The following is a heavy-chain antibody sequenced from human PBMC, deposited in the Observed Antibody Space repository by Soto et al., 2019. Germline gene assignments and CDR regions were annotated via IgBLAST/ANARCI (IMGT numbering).Heavy chain of an antibody. V-gene: IGHV4-30-4*01. D-gene: IGHD6-13*01. CDR2: IYYTGST. Sequence: SSETLSLTCTVSGGSISSGSYYWSWIRQPPGKGLEWIGYIYYTGSTYYTPSLRSRITISLDTSRTQFSLKLSSVTAADTAVYYCARVQASITADRWGQGTLVTVSS. CDR1: GGSISSGSYY. J-gene: IGHJ5*02. CDR3: ARVQASITADR.